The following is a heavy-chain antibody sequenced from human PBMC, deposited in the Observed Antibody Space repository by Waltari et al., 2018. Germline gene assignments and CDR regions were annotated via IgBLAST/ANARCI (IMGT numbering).Heavy chain of an antibody. V-gene: IGHV3-7*01. CDR2: IKQDGSEK. J-gene: IGHJ4*02. Sequence: EVQLVESGGGLVQPGGSLRLSCAASGVTCSSDWMSWVRQAPGKGLEWVANIKQDGSEKYYVDSVKGRFTISRDNAKNSLYLQMNSLRAEDTAVYYCAGVAFDYWGQGTLVTVSS. CDR3: AGVAFDY. CDR1: GVTCSSDW.